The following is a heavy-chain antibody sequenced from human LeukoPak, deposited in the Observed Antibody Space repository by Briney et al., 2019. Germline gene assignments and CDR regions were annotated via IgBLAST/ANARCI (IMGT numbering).Heavy chain of an antibody. J-gene: IGHJ4*02. CDR1: GFTFSSYA. CDR3: AKGLVIAAFDY. D-gene: IGHD2-15*01. Sequence: QPGGSLRLSCAASGFTFSSYAMRWVRQAPGKGREWVSAISGSAGSTYYADSVEGRFTISRDNSKNTLYLQMNSLRAEDTAVYYCAKGLVIAAFDYWGQGTLVTVSS. V-gene: IGHV3-23*01. CDR2: ISGSAGST.